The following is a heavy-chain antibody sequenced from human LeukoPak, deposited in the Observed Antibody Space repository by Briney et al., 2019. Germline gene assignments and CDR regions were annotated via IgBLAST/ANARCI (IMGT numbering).Heavy chain of an antibody. CDR1: GFSFSDYW. V-gene: IGHV3-23*01. D-gene: IGHD3-10*01. CDR3: AEASQMRFGGTGGYFDY. CDR2: ISGSGGST. J-gene: IGHJ4*02. Sequence: GGSLRLSCAASGFSFSDYWMNWVRQAPGKGLEWVSAISGSGGSTYYADSVKGRFTISRDNSKNTLYLQMNSLRAEDTAVYYCAEASQMRFGGTGGYFDYWGQGTLVTVSS.